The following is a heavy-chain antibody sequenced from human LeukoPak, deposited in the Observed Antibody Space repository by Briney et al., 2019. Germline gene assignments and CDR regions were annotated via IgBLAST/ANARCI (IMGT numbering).Heavy chain of an antibody. D-gene: IGHD6-19*01. V-gene: IGHV3-74*01. J-gene: IGHJ4*02. CDR2: INSDGSST. Sequence: GGSLRLSCAASGFTFSSYAMSWVRQAPGKGLVWVSRINSDGSSTSYADSVKGRFTISRDDAKNTLYLQMNSLRAEDTAVYYCASIEAVAGTFPSDYWGQGTLDTVSS. CDR3: ASIEAVAGTFPSDY. CDR1: GFTFSSYA.